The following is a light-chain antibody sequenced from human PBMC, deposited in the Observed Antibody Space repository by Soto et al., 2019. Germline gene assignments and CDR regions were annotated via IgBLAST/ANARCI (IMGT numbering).Light chain of an antibody. Sequence: EIVLTQSPGTLSLSPGERATLSCRASQSVTSTYLAWYQQKPGQAPRLLIYGASSRAIGIPDRFSGSVSGSDFILTINRLEPGDFAVYYCQQYGSSHTFGQGTRLEIK. CDR2: GAS. CDR3: QQYGSSHT. V-gene: IGKV3-20*01. J-gene: IGKJ5*01. CDR1: QSVTSTY.